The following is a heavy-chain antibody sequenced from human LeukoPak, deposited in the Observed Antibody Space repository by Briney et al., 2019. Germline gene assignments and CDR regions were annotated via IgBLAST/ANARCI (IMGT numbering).Heavy chain of an antibody. J-gene: IGHJ5*02. CDR1: GFTFSSYA. CDR2: ISGSGGST. CDR3: APHRTYLGYCSSTSCPIGDP. D-gene: IGHD2-2*01. V-gene: IGHV3-23*01. Sequence: PGGSLRLSCAASGFTFSSYAMSWVRQAPGKGLEWVSAISGSGGSTYYADSVKGRFTISRDNSKNTLNLQMNSLRAEDTAVYYCAPHRTYLGYCSSTSCPIGDPWGQGTLVTVSS.